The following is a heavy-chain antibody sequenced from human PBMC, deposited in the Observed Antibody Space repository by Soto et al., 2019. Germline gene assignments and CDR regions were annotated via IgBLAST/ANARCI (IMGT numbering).Heavy chain of an antibody. CDR2: IYHSGRT. V-gene: IGHV4-39*01. Sequence: SETLSLTCIVSGESISSSSYYWGWIRQPPGKGLEWIGSIYHSGRTYYNPSLKSRVSIPIDTSKNQFSLKLSSVTAADTALYYCARQRTTVVTQAYFDYWGQGALVTVSS. J-gene: IGHJ4*02. CDR1: GESISSSSYY. D-gene: IGHD2-21*02. CDR3: ARQRTTVVTQAYFDY.